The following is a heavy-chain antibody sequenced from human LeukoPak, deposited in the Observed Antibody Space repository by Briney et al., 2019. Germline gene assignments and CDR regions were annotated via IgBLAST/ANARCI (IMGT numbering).Heavy chain of an antibody. V-gene: IGHV4-38-2*02. D-gene: IGHD3-16*01. Sequence: SETLSLTCTVSGYSISSGYYWGRIRQPPGKGLEWIGSIYHSGSTYYNPSLKSRVTISVDTSKNQFSLKLSSVTAADTAVYYCARPAGDSYFDYWGQGTLVTVSS. J-gene: IGHJ4*02. CDR2: IYHSGST. CDR3: ARPAGDSYFDY. CDR1: GYSISSGYY.